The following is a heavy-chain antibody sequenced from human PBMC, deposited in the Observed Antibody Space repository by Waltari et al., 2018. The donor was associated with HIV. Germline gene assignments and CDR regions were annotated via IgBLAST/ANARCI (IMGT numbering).Heavy chain of an antibody. CDR1: GFPIRSNKHF. CDR3: ARHPTTGAHFFDS. D-gene: IGHD1-1*01. J-gene: IGHJ4*02. CDR2: IYYSGTT. V-gene: IGHV4-39*02. Sequence: LRLQESGPGLVKPSETLSLTCNVSGFPIRSNKHFWGWVRQAPGRNMEWISPIYYSGTTYSNPSFKSRVSISIDVSKNVVSLILRSVTAADTGLYFCARHPTTGAHFFDSWGQGTLVTVSS.